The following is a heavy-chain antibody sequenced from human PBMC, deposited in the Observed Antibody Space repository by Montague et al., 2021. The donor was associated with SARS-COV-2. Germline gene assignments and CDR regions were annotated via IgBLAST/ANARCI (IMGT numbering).Heavy chain of an antibody. J-gene: IGHJ5*02. V-gene: IGHV4-38-2*02. CDR1: GCSISSGYY. CDR2: IYHSGST. CDR3: AGERRYCSGGSCYSGWFDP. D-gene: IGHD2-15*01. Sequence: SETLSLTCTVSGCSISSGYYWGWIRQPPGKGLEWIGSIYHSGSTYYNPSLKSRVTISVDTSKNQFSLKLSSVTAADTAVYYCAGERRYCSGGSCYSGWFDPWGQGTLVTVSS.